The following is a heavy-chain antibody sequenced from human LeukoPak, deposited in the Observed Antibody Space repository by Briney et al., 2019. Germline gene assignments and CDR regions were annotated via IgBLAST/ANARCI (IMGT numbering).Heavy chain of an antibody. J-gene: IGHJ6*03. CDR1: GGSISSYY. V-gene: IGHV4-59*01. CDR2: IYYSGST. Sequence: NPSETLSLTCTVSGGSISSYYWSWIRQPPGKGLEWIGYIYYSGSTNYNPPLKSRVTISVDTSKNQFSLKLSSVTAADTAVYYCARDRYYMDVWGKGTTVTVSS. CDR3: ARDRYYMDV.